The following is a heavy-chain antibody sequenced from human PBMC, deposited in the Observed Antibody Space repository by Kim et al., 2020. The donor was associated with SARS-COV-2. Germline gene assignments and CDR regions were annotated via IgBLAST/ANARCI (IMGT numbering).Heavy chain of an antibody. CDR2: IIPIFGTA. CDR3: ARGSNSDILTGRSIFFYYYEMDV. Sequence: SVKVSCKTSGGTFSSSAISWVRQAPGQGLEWMGGIIPIFGTANYVQRFQGRVTITADESTSTVYMELSSLRSEDTAVYYCARGSNSDILTGRSIFFYYYEMDVWGQGTTVTVSS. J-gene: IGHJ6*02. V-gene: IGHV1-69*13. CDR1: GGTFSSSA. D-gene: IGHD3-9*01.